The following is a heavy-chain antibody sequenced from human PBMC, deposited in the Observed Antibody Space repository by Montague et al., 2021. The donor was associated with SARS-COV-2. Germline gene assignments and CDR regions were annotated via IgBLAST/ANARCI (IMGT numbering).Heavy chain of an antibody. CDR2: IYNSETT. J-gene: IGHJ4*02. Sequence: TLSLTCTVSGGSISTASNYWSWIRQPAGKGLEWIGSIYNSETTDYSSPLNSRVTISVATSKNQFTLKLTTVTDADTAVYYCARAHSGSWAHPDNWGQGSLVTVSS. D-gene: IGHD5-12*01. V-gene: IGHV4-61*02. CDR3: ARAHSGSWAHPDN. CDR1: GGSISTASNY.